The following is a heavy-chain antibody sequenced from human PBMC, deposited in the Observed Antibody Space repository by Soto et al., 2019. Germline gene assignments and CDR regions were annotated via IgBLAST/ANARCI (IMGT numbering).Heavy chain of an antibody. V-gene: IGHV1-18*01. D-gene: IGHD2-15*01. CDR3: ARDLNLYCSGGSCETFDY. CDR1: GYTFTSYG. CDR2: ISAYNGNT. J-gene: IGHJ4*02. Sequence: ASVKVSCKASGYTFTSYGISSVRQAPEQGLEWMGWISAYNGNTNYAQKLQGRVTMTTDTSTSTAYMELRSLRSDDTAVYYCARDLNLYCSGGSCETFDYWGQGTLVTVSS.